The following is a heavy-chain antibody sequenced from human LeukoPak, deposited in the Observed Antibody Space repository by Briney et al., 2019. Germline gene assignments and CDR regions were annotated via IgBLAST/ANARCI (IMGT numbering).Heavy chain of an antibody. Sequence: PGGSLRLSCAASGFTFSSYGMHWVRQAPGKGLEWVAVISYDGSNKYYADSVKGRFTISRDNSKNTLYLQMNSLRAEDTAVYYCAKEPRIDYGDYVDYWGQGTLVTVSS. CDR1: GFTFSSYG. V-gene: IGHV3-30*18. D-gene: IGHD4-17*01. CDR3: AKEPRIDYGDYVDY. CDR2: ISYDGSNK. J-gene: IGHJ4*02.